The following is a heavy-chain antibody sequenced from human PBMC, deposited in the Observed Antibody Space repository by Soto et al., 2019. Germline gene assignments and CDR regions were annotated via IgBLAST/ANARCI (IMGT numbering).Heavy chain of an antibody. CDR1: GGSFSGYY. CDR2: INHSGST. CDR3: ASGRPYDSSGFGSQDAFDI. D-gene: IGHD3-22*01. V-gene: IGHV4-34*01. J-gene: IGHJ3*02. Sequence: SATLSLTCAVYGGSFSGYYWSWIRQPPGKGLEWIGEINHSGSTNYNPSLKSRVTISVDTSKNQFSLKLSSVTAADTAVYYCASGRPYDSSGFGSQDAFDIWGQGTMVTVSS.